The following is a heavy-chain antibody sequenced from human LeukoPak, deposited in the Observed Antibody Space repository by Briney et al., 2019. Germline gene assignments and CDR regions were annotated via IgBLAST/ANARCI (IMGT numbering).Heavy chain of an antibody. D-gene: IGHD4-17*01. J-gene: IGHJ4*02. V-gene: IGHV3-66*01. Sequence: GGSLRLSCAASGFTVSTNYMSWVRQAPGKGLEWVSLIYSGGGTYYADSVKGRFTIARDNSRNTLSLQMNSLRVDDTAVYYCARGFRSVTTWGYFDYWGQGALVTVSS. CDR1: GFTVSTNY. CDR2: IYSGGGT. CDR3: ARGFRSVTTWGYFDY.